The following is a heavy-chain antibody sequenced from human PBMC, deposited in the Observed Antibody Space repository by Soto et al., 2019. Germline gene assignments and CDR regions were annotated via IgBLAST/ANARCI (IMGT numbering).Heavy chain of an antibody. D-gene: IGHD3-10*01. CDR3: ARRVRPDY. CDR1: GFTFSTYA. Sequence: GGSLRLSCAASGFTFSTYAMSWVRQAPGKGLEWVSAISGIGGGTYYADSVKGRFTISRDNSKNTLYLQMNSLRAGDTAVYYCARRVRPDYWGQGTLVTVSS. CDR2: ISGIGGGT. J-gene: IGHJ4*02. V-gene: IGHV3-23*01.